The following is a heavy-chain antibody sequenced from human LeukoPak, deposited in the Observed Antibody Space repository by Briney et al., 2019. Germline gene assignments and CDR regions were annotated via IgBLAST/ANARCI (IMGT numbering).Heavy chain of an antibody. V-gene: IGHV3-11*06. J-gene: IGHJ4*02. Sequence: PGGSLRLSCAASGFTFSDYNVTWIRQAPGKGLEWVSYMSSRGSYTNYADSVKGRFTISRDNAKNSLYLQMNSLRAEDTAVYYCARDLGNWNHVGDYWGQGTLVTVSS. CDR2: MSSRGSYT. CDR1: GFTFSDYN. CDR3: ARDLGNWNHVGDY. D-gene: IGHD1-14*01.